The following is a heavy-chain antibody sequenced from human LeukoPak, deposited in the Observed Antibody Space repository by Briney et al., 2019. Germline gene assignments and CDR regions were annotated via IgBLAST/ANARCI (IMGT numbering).Heavy chain of an antibody. CDR2: ISDDGSKK. CDR3: AKDGQGLTYYFDY. J-gene: IGHJ4*02. V-gene: IGHV3-30*18. CDR1: GFTSSSYG. D-gene: IGHD3-16*01. Sequence: PGRSLRLSCVASGFTSSSYGMHWVRQAPGEGLEWVAVISDDGSKKYYVDSVKGRFTVSRDNSKNTLYLQMNSLRAEDTAVYYCAKDGQGLTYYFDYWGQGTLVTVSS.